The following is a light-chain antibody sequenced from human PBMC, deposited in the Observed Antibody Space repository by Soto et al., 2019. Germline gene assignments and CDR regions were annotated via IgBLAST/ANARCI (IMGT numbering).Light chain of an antibody. CDR2: DAS. CDR3: QQRSNWPPIT. CDR1: QNVSSY. Sequence: EIVLTQSPATLSLSPGERATVSCRASQNVSSYLAWFQQKPGQAPRLLIYDASNRATGIPARFSGSGSGTDFTLTISSLEPEDFAVYYCQQRSNWPPITFGGGTKVEIK. J-gene: IGKJ4*01. V-gene: IGKV3-11*01.